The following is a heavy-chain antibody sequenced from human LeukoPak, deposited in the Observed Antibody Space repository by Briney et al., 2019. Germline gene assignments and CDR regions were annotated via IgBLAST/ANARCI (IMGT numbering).Heavy chain of an antibody. CDR2: FDPEDGET. V-gene: IGHV1-24*01. Sequence: ASVKVSCKVSGYTLTELSMHWVRQAPGKGLEWKGGFDPEDGETIYAQKFQGRVTMTEDTSTDTAYMELSSLRSEDTAVYYCARGVWFGEFFDYWGQGTLVTVSS. CDR1: GYTLTELS. CDR3: ARGVWFGEFFDY. D-gene: IGHD3-10*01. J-gene: IGHJ4*02.